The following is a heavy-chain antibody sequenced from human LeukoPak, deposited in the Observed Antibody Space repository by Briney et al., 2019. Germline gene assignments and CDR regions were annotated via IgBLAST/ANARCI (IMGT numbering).Heavy chain of an antibody. V-gene: IGHV3-21*01. CDR2: ISSSSSYI. CDR3: ARPQNYYYYYMDV. Sequence: PGGSLRLSCAASGFTFSSYSMNWVRQAPGKGLEWVSSISSSSSYIYYADSVKGRFTISRDNSKNTLYLQMNSLRAEDTAVYYCARPQNYYYYYMDVWGKGTTVTVSS. J-gene: IGHJ6*03. CDR1: GFTFSSYS.